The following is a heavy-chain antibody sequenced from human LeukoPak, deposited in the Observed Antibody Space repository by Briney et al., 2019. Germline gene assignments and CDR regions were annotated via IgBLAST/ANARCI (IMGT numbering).Heavy chain of an antibody. CDR2: IRYDGSNK. CDR1: GFTFSSYG. V-gene: IGHV3-30*02. J-gene: IGHJ4*02. CDR3: AKGAAAPTDY. D-gene: IGHD6-13*01. Sequence: GGSLRLSCAASGFTFSSYGMHWVRQAPGEGLEWVAFIRYDGSNKYYADSVKGRFTISRDNSKNTLYLQMNSLRAEDTAVYYCAKGAAAPTDYWGQGTLVTVSS.